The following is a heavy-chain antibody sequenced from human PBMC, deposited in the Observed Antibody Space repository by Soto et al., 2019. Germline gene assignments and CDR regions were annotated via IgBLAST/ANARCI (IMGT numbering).Heavy chain of an antibody. CDR2: IYYSGST. V-gene: IGHV4-28*01. D-gene: IGHD5-18*01. Sequence: SETLSLTCAVSGYSISSSNWWGWIRQPPGKGLEWIGYIYYSGSTYYNPSLKSRVTMSVDTSKNQFSLKMRSVTAVDTAVYYCARRYGSCFDYWGQGTLVTVSS. J-gene: IGHJ4*02. CDR3: ARRYGSCFDY. CDR1: GYSISSSNW.